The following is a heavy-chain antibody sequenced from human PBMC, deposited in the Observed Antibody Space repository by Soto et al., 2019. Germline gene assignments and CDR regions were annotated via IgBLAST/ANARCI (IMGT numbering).Heavy chain of an antibody. D-gene: IGHD3-22*01. CDR3: ARTSYDSSGTAADP. J-gene: IGHJ5*02. CDR1: GGSISSDY. Sequence: LSLTCTVSGGSISSDYWSWIRQPPGKGLEWIAYIYYSGSTNYNPSLKSRVTISVDTSKNQFSLKLSSVTAADTAVYYCARTSYDSSGTAADPWGQGTLVTVSS. V-gene: IGHV4-59*12. CDR2: IYYSGST.